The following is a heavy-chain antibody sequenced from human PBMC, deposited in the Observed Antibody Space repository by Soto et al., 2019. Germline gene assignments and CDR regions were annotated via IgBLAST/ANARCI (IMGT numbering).Heavy chain of an antibody. V-gene: IGHV3-72*01. CDR1: GFTFSDHY. D-gene: IGHD3-10*01. CDR3: ARDYGSGRGWFDP. CDR2: TRNKVNSYTT. Sequence: EVQLVESGGGLVQPGGSLRLSCAASGFTFSDHYMDWVRQAPGKGLEWVGRTRNKVNSYTTEYAASVKGRFTISRDDSQNSLYLKMNSLKTEDTAVYYCARDYGSGRGWFDPWGQGTLVTVSS. J-gene: IGHJ5*02.